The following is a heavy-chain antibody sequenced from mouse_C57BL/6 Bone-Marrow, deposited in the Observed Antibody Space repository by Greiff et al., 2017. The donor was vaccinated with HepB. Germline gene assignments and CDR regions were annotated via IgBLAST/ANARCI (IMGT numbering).Heavy chain of an antibody. D-gene: IGHD4-1*01. CDR1: GYTFTSYW. V-gene: IGHV1-50*01. CDR3: ARPPNWDVDPWFAY. J-gene: IGHJ3*01. CDR2: IDPSDSYT. Sequence: QVQLQQPGAELVKPGASVKLSCKASGYTFTSYWMQWVKQRPGQGLEWIGEIDPSDSYTNYNQKFKGKATLTVDTSSSTAYMQISSLTSDDSAVYYCARPPNWDVDPWFAYWGQGTLVTVSA.